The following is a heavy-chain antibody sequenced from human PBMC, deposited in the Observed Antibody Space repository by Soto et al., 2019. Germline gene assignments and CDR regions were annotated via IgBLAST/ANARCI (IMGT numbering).Heavy chain of an antibody. D-gene: IGHD3-22*01. V-gene: IGHV3-33*01. Sequence: QVQLVESGGGVVQPGRSLRLSCAASGFTFSSYGMHWVRQAPGKGLEWVAVIWYDGSNKYYADSVKGRFTISRDNSKNTLYLQMNSLRAEDTAVYYCARSMRTGAFDIWGQGTMVTVSS. J-gene: IGHJ3*02. CDR3: ARSMRTGAFDI. CDR1: GFTFSSYG. CDR2: IWYDGSNK.